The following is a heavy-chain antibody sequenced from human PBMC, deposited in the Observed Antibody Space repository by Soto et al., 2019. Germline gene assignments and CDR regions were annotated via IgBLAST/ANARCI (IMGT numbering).Heavy chain of an antibody. CDR3: TTVPGITMFGVVVDY. Sequence: GGSLRLSCAASGFIFTNYAINWVRQAPGKGLEWVSAISGSGGTTYYADSVKGRFTISRDDSKNIVYLQMNSLKSEDTGVYYCTTVPGITMFGVVVDYWGQGTRVTVSS. CDR1: GFIFTNYA. D-gene: IGHD3-3*01. J-gene: IGHJ4*02. CDR2: ISGSGGTT. V-gene: IGHV3-23*01.